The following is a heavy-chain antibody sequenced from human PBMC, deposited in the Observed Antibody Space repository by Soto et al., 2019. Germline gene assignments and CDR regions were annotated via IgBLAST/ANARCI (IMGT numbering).Heavy chain of an antibody. CDR2: IGGGDDDR. J-gene: IGHJ3*02. D-gene: IGHD3-3*02. CDR3: AKDSMDHNSVSDAFDI. V-gene: IGHV3-23*04. Sequence: EVQLVESGGGLVQPGGSLRLSCAASGFTFSIYAMSWVRQAPGKGLEWVSSIGGGDDDRYYADSVKGRFIISRDNSKSTVSLQMNGLRAEDTAVYYCAKDSMDHNSVSDAFDIWGRGTVVTVS. CDR1: GFTFSIYA.